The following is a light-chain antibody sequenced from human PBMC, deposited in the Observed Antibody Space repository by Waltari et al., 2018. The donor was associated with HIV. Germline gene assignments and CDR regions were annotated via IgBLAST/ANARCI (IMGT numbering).Light chain of an antibody. CDR3: QAWDTDTTSVI. CDR2: QDT. J-gene: IGLJ2*01. V-gene: IGLV3-1*01. Sequence: WYQQKSGQSPVLVMYQDTKRPSGIPERFSGSNSGNTATLTISGTQAMDEADYYCQAWDTDTTSVIFGGGTKLTVL.